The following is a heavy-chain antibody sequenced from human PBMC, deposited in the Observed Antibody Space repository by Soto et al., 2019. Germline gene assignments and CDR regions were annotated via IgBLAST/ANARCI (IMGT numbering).Heavy chain of an antibody. V-gene: IGHV1-18*01. CDR1: GYTFSSYG. J-gene: IGHJ4*02. CDR3: ARGGPDYDNSGYYYYY. D-gene: IGHD3-22*01. CDR2: ISAYNGKK. Sequence: PSVKVSCKASGYTFSSYGISWVRQAPGQGPEWMGWISAYNGKKTYAQKFQGRVTMTTDTSTTTAYMELRALRSDDTGVYYCARGGPDYDNSGYYYYYWGRGTLVTVSS.